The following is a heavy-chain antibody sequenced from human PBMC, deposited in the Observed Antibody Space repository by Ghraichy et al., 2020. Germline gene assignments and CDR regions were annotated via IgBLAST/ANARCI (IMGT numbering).Heavy chain of an antibody. CDR2: IYYSGST. CDR3: ARNGLKSSGGVAADVFDL. Sequence: SETLSLTCTVSGGSLRNYYWSWIRQPPGKGLEWIGYIYYSGSTNYNPSLKSRVTLSVDTSKNQFSVRLTSVTVADAAVYYCARNGLKSSGGVAADVFDLWGQGTMVTVSS. J-gene: IGHJ3*01. D-gene: IGHD6-19*01. CDR1: GGSLRNYY. V-gene: IGHV4-59*01.